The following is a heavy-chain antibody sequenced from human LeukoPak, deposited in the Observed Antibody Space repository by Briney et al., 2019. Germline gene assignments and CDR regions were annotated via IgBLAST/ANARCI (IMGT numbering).Heavy chain of an antibody. CDR3: ARKSVAATPRDIVYQYSYMDV. CDR2: ISTNTGNP. V-gene: IGHV7-4-1*02. Sequence: GASVKVSCKSSGYTFTSYAMNWVRQAPRQGLEWMGWISTNTGNPTYAQGFTGRFVFSLDTSVSTAYLQISSLKAEDTAVYYCARKSVAATPRDIVYQYSYMDVWGKGTTVTVSS. CDR1: GYTFTSYA. D-gene: IGHD2-15*01. J-gene: IGHJ6*03.